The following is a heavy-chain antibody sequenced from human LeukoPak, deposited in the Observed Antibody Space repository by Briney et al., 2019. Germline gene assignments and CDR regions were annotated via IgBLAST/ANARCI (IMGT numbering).Heavy chain of an antibody. Sequence: SETLSLTCNVSGGSISSTSYYWGWIRQSPGKGLEWIGSIYYSGSTYYSPSLKSRVTISVDTSKNQFSLKLSSVTAADTAVYYCARDSESYYYDSSGYRWFDPWGQGTLVTVSS. CDR1: GGSISSTSYY. V-gene: IGHV4-39*07. J-gene: IGHJ5*02. CDR2: IYYSGST. CDR3: ARDSESYYYDSSGYRWFDP. D-gene: IGHD3-22*01.